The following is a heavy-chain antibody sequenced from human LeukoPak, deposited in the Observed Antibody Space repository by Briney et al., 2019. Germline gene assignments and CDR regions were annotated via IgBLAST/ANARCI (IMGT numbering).Heavy chain of an antibody. CDR1: GITVSTHF. CDR3: AKDAFHYGSGTLFDH. V-gene: IGHV3-53*01. Sequence: GGSLRLSCAASGITVSTHFMSWVRQPPGKGLEWVSTIYSGGSTYYSDSVKGRFTISRDNSENILYLQMNSLRAEDTAVYYCAKDAFHYGSGTLFDHWGQGTLVTVSS. J-gene: IGHJ4*02. D-gene: IGHD3-10*01. CDR2: IYSGGST.